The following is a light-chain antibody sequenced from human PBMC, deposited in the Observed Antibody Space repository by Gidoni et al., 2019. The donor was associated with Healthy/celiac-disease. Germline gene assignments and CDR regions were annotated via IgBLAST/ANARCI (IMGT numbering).Light chain of an antibody. CDR2: AAS. Sequence: DIQMTQSPSSLSASVGDRVTITCRASQSISSYLNWYQQKPGKAPKLLIYAASSLQSGVPSRFSGSGSGTDFTLTINSLQPEDFATYYCQQSYSTPLTFGQXTKVEIK. CDR3: QQSYSTPLT. J-gene: IGKJ1*01. V-gene: IGKV1-39*01. CDR1: QSISSY.